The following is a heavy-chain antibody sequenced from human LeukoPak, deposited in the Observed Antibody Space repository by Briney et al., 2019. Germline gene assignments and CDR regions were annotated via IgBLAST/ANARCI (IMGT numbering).Heavy chain of an antibody. CDR3: ASSPSGSYPENLDY. CDR1: GGTFSSYA. V-gene: IGHV1-69*13. J-gene: IGHJ4*02. CDR2: IIPIFGTA. Sequence: SVKVSCKASGGTFSSYAISWVRQAPGQGLEWMGGIIPIFGTANYAQKFQGRVTITADESTNTAYMELSSLRSEDTAVYYCASSPSGSYPENLDYWGQGTLVTVSS. D-gene: IGHD1-26*01.